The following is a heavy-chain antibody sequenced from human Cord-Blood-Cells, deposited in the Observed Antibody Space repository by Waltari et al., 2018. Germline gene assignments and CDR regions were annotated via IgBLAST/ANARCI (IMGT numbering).Heavy chain of an antibody. CDR1: GRSIRSYY. CDR3: ARVGGT. CDR2: IYYSGST. D-gene: IGHD3-16*01. V-gene: IGHV4-59*01. J-gene: IGHJ5*02. Sequence: GPGLVKSSETLSLTCTVSGRSIRSYYWCWIRQPPGKGLEWIGYIYYSGSTNYNPTLKSRVTISVDTSKNQFSLKLSSVTAADTAVSYCARVGGTWGQGTLVTVSS.